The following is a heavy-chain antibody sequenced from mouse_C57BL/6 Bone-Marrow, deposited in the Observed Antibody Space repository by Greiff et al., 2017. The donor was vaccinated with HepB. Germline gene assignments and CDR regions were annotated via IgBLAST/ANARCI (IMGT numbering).Heavy chain of an antibody. CDR1: GYTFTSYW. Sequence: VQLQQPGTELVKPGASVKLSCKASGYTFTSYWMHWVKQRPGQGLEWIGNINPSNGGTHYNEKFKSKATLTVDKSSSTAYMQLSSLTSEDSAVYYCASSVSYGYYFDYWGQGTTLTVSS. CDR3: ASSVSYGYYFDY. V-gene: IGHV1-53*01. CDR2: INPSNGGT. J-gene: IGHJ2*01. D-gene: IGHD1-1*01.